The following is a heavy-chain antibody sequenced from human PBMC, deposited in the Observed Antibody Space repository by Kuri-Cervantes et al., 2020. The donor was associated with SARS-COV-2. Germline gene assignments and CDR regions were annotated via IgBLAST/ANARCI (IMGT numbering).Heavy chain of an antibody. CDR3: AREGVDIVGAPHDAFDI. V-gene: IGHV3-7*01. D-gene: IGHD1-26*01. J-gene: IGHJ3*02. Sequence: LTCAASGFTFSSYWMSWVRQAPGKGLEWVANIKQDGSEKYYVDSVKGRFTISRDNAKNSLYLQMNSLRAEDTAVCYCAREGVDIVGAPHDAFDIWGQGTMVTVSS. CDR1: GFTFSSYW. CDR2: IKQDGSEK.